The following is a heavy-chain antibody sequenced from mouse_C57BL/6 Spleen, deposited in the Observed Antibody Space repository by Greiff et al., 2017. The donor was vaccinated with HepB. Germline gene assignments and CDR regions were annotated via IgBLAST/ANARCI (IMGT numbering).Heavy chain of an antibody. Sequence: EVQLQQSGAELVKPGASVKLSCTASGFNIKDYYMHWVKQRTEQGLEWIGRIDPEDGETKYAPQFQGKATITADTSSNTAYLQLSSLTSEDTAVYYCARWDGYYPYAMDYWGQGTSVTVSS. V-gene: IGHV14-2*01. CDR3: ARWDGYYPYAMDY. J-gene: IGHJ4*01. D-gene: IGHD2-3*01. CDR1: GFNIKDYY. CDR2: IDPEDGET.